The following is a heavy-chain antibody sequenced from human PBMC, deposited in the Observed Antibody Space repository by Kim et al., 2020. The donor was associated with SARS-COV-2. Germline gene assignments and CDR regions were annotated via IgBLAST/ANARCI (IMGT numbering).Heavy chain of an antibody. J-gene: IGHJ1*01. D-gene: IGHD2-21*01. Sequence: YADSVKGRFTVSRNNAKNSLYLQMNSLRAEDTAVYYCARVIVAATRDFQHWGQGTLVTVSS. CDR3: ARVIVAATRDFQH. V-gene: IGHV3-11*01.